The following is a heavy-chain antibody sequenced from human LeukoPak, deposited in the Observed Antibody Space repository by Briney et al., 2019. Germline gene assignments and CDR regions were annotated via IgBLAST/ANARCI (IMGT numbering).Heavy chain of an antibody. J-gene: IGHJ6*03. D-gene: IGHD3-22*01. Sequence: PGGSLRLSCAASGFTFSGSAMHWVRQASGKGLEWVGRIRSKANSYATAYAASVKGRFTISRDDSKNTAYLQMNSLKTEDTAVYYCTSPHYYDSSGPANYYYMDVWGKGTTVTVSS. CDR1: GFTFSGSA. V-gene: IGHV3-73*01. CDR2: IRSKANSYAT. CDR3: TSPHYYDSSGPANYYYMDV.